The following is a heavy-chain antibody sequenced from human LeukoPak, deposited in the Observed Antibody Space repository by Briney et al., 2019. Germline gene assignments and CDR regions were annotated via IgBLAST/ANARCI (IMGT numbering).Heavy chain of an antibody. V-gene: IGHV1-18*01. D-gene: IGHD5-24*01. CDR2: ISAYNGNT. Sequence: ASVKVSCKASGYTFTNYAIGWLRQAPGQGLEWMGWISAYNGNTNYAQKLQGRVTMTTDTSTSTAYMELRSLRSDDTAVYYCARDWGVRWLQSHYWGQGTLVTVSS. CDR1: GYTFTNYA. J-gene: IGHJ4*02. CDR3: ARDWGVRWLQSHY.